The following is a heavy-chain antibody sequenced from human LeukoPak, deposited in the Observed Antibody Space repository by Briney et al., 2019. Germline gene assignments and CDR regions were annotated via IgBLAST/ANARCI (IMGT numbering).Heavy chain of an antibody. CDR1: GYTFTSYG. Sequence: GASVKVSCKASGYTFTSYGISWVRQAPGQGLEWMGWISAYNGNTNYAQRLQGRVTMTTDTSTSTAYMELRSLRSDDTAVYYCAREDYSSGWLTGDYWGQGTLVTVSS. V-gene: IGHV1-18*01. J-gene: IGHJ4*02. CDR3: AREDYSSGWLTGDY. D-gene: IGHD6-19*01. CDR2: ISAYNGNT.